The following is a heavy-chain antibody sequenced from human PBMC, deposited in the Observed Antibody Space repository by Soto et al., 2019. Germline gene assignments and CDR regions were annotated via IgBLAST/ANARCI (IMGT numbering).Heavy chain of an antibody. CDR3: AHIVVAGLGYYFDY. D-gene: IGHD6-19*01. CDR1: GFSLSSTRMA. J-gene: IGHJ4*02. Sequence: QITLKESGPTLVKPTQTLTLTCTFSGFSLSSTRMAVGWIRQPPGKALEWLALIYWDDDKRYSPFRKSRLTTTKDTSKNQVVLTMSNMDPVDTARYYCAHIVVAGLGYYFDYWGQGTLVTVSS. CDR2: IYWDDDK. V-gene: IGHV2-5*02.